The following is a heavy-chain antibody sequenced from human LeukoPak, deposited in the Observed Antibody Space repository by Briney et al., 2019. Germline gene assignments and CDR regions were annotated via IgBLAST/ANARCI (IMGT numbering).Heavy chain of an antibody. CDR2: IKEDGSEK. J-gene: IGHJ4*02. V-gene: IGHV3-7*01. CDR3: AKGQSTYSSSWYDY. D-gene: IGHD6-13*01. Sequence: GGSLRLSCAASGFTFSSYWMSWVRQAPGKGLEWVADIKEDGSEKYYVDSVKGRFTISRDNAKNSLYLQMNSLRAEDTAVYYCAKGQSTYSSSWYDYWGQRTLVTVSS. CDR1: GFTFSSYW.